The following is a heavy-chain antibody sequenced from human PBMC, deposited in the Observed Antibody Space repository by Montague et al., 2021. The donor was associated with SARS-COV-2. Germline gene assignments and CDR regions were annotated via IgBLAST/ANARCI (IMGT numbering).Heavy chain of an antibody. CDR2: VNHSGYT. V-gene: IGHV4-34*01. J-gene: IGHJ4*02. Sequence: SETLSLTCAVYGASSRNYYWSWIRQSPGKGLEWVGEVNHSGYTDXNPSLESRLTISLDSSKKQFSLKMTSVTAADTAIYYCASAPRYSFGFWAYWGQGTLVSVSS. CDR3: ASAPRYSFGFWAY. CDR1: GASSRNYY. D-gene: IGHD5-12*01.